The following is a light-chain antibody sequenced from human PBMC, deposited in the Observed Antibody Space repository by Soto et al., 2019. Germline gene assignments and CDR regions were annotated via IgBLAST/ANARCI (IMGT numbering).Light chain of an antibody. Sequence: ESVLIQTQATLSLSPGERATLSCRASRSVSSFLGWYQQIPGLAPRLLIYDASTRATGIPARFSGSGSGTDFTLTISSLEPEDFAVYCCQQRSNWPWTSCQGAKVDIK. J-gene: IGKJ1*01. V-gene: IGKV3-11*01. CDR1: RSVSSF. CDR3: QQRSNWPWT. CDR2: DAS.